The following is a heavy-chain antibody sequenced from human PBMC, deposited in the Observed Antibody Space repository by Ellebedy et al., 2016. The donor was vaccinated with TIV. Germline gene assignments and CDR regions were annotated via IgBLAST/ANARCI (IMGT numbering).Heavy chain of an antibody. CDR1: GGSISSSSYY. CDR3: ARALKGIAAVGAWFDP. CDR2: IYYSGST. D-gene: IGHD6-13*01. Sequence: SETLSLTXTVSGGSISSSSYYWGWIRQPPGKGLEWIGSIYYSGSTYYNPSLKSRVTISVDTSKNQFSLKLSSVTAADTAVYYCARALKGIAAVGAWFDPWGQGTLVTVSS. J-gene: IGHJ5*02. V-gene: IGHV4-39*01.